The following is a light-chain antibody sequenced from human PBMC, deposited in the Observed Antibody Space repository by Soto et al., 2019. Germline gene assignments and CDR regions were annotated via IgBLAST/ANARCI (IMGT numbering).Light chain of an antibody. V-gene: IGKV1-5*01. CDR2: DAS. CDR3: QQYNSYSGT. Sequence: DIQVTQSPPTLSASVGDRVTITCRASQTISTWMAWYQQKPGKAPKLLVYDASTLQSGVASRFSGSGSGTDFTLTISSLQPDDFATYYCQQYNSYSGTFGQGTKVDIK. CDR1: QTISTW. J-gene: IGKJ1*01.